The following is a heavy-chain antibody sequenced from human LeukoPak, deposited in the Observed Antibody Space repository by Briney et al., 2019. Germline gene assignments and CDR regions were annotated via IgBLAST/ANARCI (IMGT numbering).Heavy chain of an antibody. CDR2: IYSGGST. CDR1: GFTVRSNY. CDR3: AKSPGSIGSGVFDY. J-gene: IGHJ4*02. D-gene: IGHD3-10*01. V-gene: IGHV3-53*01. Sequence: GGSLRLSCAASGFTVRSNYMSWVRQAPGKGLEWVSVIYSGGSTYYADSVKGRFTISRDNSKNTLYLQMNSLRAEDTAVYYCAKSPGSIGSGVFDYWGQGTLVTVSS.